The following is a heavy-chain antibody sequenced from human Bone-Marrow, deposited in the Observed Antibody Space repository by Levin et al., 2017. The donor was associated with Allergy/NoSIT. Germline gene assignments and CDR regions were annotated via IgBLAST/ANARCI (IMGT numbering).Heavy chain of an antibody. CDR2: IYYSGST. V-gene: IGHV4-59*08. CDR1: GGSISSFY. J-gene: IGHJ4*02. Sequence: SETLSLTCTVSGGSISSFYWSWIRQPPGKGLEWIGYIYYSGSTYCNPSLKSRVTISVDTSKNQFSLKLSSVTAADTAVYYCARQGSNYYDTSGYIDHWGQGTLVTVSS. D-gene: IGHD3-22*01. CDR3: ARQGSNYYDTSGYIDH.